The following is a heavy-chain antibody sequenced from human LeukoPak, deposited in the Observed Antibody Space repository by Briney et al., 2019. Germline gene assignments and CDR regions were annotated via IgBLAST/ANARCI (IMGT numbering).Heavy chain of an antibody. CDR1: GFTFDDYA. CDR3: AKDVQGGVTIPDY. CDR2: ISWNSGSI. V-gene: IGHV3-9*01. Sequence: PGGPLRLSCAASGFTFDDYAMHWVRQAPGKGLEWVSGISWNSGSIGYADSVKGRFTISRDNAKNSLYLQMNSLRAEDTALYYCAKDVQGGVTIPDYWGQGTLVTVSS. J-gene: IGHJ4*02. D-gene: IGHD3-9*01.